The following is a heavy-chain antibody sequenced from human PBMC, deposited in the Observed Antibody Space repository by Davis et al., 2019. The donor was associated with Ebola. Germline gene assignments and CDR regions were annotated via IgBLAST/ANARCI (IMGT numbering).Heavy chain of an antibody. Sequence: GESLKISCAASGFTFSSYSMNWVRQAPGKGLEWVSSITSSSTYIYYADSVKGRFTISRDNAKNSLYLQMNSLRAEDTAVYYCARTVTGGLFVAWGQGTLVTVSS. J-gene: IGHJ5*02. CDR1: GFTFSSYS. CDR2: ITSSSTYI. V-gene: IGHV3-21*01. CDR3: ARTVTGGLFVA. D-gene: IGHD2-8*02.